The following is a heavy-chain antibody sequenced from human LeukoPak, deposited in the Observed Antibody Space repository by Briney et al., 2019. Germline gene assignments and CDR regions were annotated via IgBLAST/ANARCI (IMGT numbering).Heavy chain of an antibody. J-gene: IGHJ3*02. D-gene: IGHD6-6*01. Sequence: SETLSLTCTVSGASISSGYYWSWIRQHPGEGLEWIGYIYYSGSAYYNPSLKSRVTISLDASKTQFSLKLTAVTAADAAVYYCSRERYSSSSHDAFDIWGPGTMVSVSS. V-gene: IGHV4-31*03. CDR2: IYYSGSA. CDR3: SRERYSSSSHDAFDI. CDR1: GASISSGYY.